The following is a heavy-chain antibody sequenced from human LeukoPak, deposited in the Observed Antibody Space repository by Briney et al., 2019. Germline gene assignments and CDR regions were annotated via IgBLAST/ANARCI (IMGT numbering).Heavy chain of an antibody. V-gene: IGHV4-59*01. CDR3: ARGGLGYYYYYYMDV. CDR1: GVSISSYY. CDR2: IYYSGST. J-gene: IGHJ6*03. D-gene: IGHD6-19*01. Sequence: SETLSLTCTVSGVSISSYYWSWIRQPPGKGLEWIGYIYYSGSTNYNPSLKSRVTISVDTSKNQFSLKLSSVTAADTAVYYCARGGLGYYYYYYMDVWGKGTTVTVSS.